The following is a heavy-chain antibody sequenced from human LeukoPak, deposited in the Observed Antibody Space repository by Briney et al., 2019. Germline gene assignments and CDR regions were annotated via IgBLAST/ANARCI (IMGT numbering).Heavy chain of an antibody. CDR1: GFSVSSNY. CDR2: TYNVGAT. Sequence: GGSLRLSCAASGFSVSSNYMNWVRQAPGKGLEWVSITYNVGATYYTDSVKGRFTISRDNSKNTLYLQMNSLRADDTAVYYCARGYGSGSYYFWGPGNLVTVSS. J-gene: IGHJ4*02. D-gene: IGHD3-10*01. V-gene: IGHV3-66*01. CDR3: ARGYGSGSYYF.